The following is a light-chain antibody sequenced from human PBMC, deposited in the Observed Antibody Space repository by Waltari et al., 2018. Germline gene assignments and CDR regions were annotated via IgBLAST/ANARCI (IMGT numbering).Light chain of an antibody. CDR2: LAS. Sequence: EIVMTQSPLSLPVTPGEPASISCRSSQSLLHTDGYNYLDWYLQKAGQSPQRLIYLASHRASGVPDRFSGSGSGTDFTLKISRVEAEDVGVYYCMQAVQGLSFGGGTKVEI. V-gene: IGKV2-28*01. CDR1: QSLLHTDGYNY. CDR3: MQAVQGLS. J-gene: IGKJ4*01.